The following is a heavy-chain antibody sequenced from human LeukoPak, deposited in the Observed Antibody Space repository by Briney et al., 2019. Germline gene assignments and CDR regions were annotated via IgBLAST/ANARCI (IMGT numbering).Heavy chain of an antibody. J-gene: IGHJ4*02. CDR1: GYTFTSYG. V-gene: IGHV1-46*01. D-gene: IGHD4-11*01. Sequence: GASVKVSCKASGYTFTSYGISWVRQAPGQGLEWMGIINPSGGSTSYAQKFQGRVTMTRDTSTSTVYMELSSLRSEDTAVYYCARGRTGTTSFDYWGQGTLVTVSS. CDR3: ARGRTGTTSFDY. CDR2: INPSGGST.